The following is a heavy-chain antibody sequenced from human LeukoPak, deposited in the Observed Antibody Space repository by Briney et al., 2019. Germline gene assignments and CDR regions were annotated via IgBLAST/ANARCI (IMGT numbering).Heavy chain of an antibody. J-gene: IGHJ4*02. D-gene: IGHD6-6*01. CDR1: GFTFSSYG. V-gene: IGHV3-33*06. CDR2: IWYDGSNK. Sequence: PGRSLRLSCAASGFTFSSYGMRWVRQAPGKGLEWVAVIWYDGSNKYYADSVKGRFTISRDNSKNTLYLQMNSLRAEDTAVYYCAKDADLYSSSSGTFDYWGQGTLVTVSS. CDR3: AKDADLYSSSSGTFDY.